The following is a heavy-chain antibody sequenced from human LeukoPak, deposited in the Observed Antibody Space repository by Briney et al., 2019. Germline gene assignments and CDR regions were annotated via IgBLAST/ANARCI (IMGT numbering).Heavy chain of an antibody. Sequence: ASVKVSCKASGYTFTSYYMHWVRQAPGQGLEWMGMINPSGGSTSYAQKFQGRVTMTRDTSTSTVYMEVSSLRSEDTAVYYCARGRELWFFDIWGQGTMVTVSS. CDR1: GYTFTSYY. CDR2: INPSGGST. CDR3: ARGRELWFFDI. V-gene: IGHV1-46*01. J-gene: IGHJ3*02. D-gene: IGHD5-18*01.